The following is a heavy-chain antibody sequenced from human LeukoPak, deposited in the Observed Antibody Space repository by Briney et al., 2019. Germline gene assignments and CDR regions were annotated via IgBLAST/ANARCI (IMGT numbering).Heavy chain of an antibody. CDR1: GYSISSGYY. Sequence: SETLSLTCTVSGYSISSGYYWGWIRQPPGKGLEWIGSIYHSGSTNYNPSLKSRVTISVDTSKNQFSLKLSSVTAADTAVYYCARAPTTVTGIGIWGQGTMVTVSS. CDR2: IYHSGST. J-gene: IGHJ3*02. V-gene: IGHV4-38-2*02. CDR3: ARAPTTVTGIGI. D-gene: IGHD4-17*01.